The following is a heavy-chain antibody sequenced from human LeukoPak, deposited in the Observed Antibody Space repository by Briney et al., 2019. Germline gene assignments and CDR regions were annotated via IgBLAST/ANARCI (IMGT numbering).Heavy chain of an antibody. D-gene: IGHD6-13*01. Sequence: SETLSLTCTVSGGSISSGGYYWSWIRQHPGKGLEWIGYIYYSGSTYYNPSLKSRVTISVDTSKNQFSLKLSSVTAADTAVYYCARLIAAAGTGRDYYYYGMDVWGQGTTVTVSS. CDR3: ARLIAAAGTGRDYYYYGMDV. J-gene: IGHJ6*02. V-gene: IGHV4-31*03. CDR1: GGSISSGGYY. CDR2: IYYSGST.